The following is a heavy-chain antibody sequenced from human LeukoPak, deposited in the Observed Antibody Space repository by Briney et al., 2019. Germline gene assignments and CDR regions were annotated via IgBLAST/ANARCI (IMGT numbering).Heavy chain of an antibody. D-gene: IGHD3-22*01. V-gene: IGHV3-30-3*01. CDR1: GFTFSSYA. CDR3: ARVAGRGMIVANFDY. Sequence: GGSLRLSCAASGFTFSSYAMHWVRQAPGKGLEWVAVISYDGSNKYYADSVKGRFTISRDNSKNTLYLQMNSLRAEDTAVYYCARVAGRGMIVANFDYWGQGTLVTVSS. CDR2: ISYDGSNK. J-gene: IGHJ4*02.